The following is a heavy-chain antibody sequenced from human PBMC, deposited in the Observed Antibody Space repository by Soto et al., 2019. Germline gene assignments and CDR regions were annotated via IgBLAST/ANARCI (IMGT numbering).Heavy chain of an antibody. Sequence: ASVKVSCKASGYTFTGYYMHWVRQATGQGLDWMGWINPNSGGTNYAQKFQGWVTITRDMSTSTAYMELSSLRSEDTAVYYYAADPYNDYGGNWREWYDYYGMDVWGQGTTVTVS. D-gene: IGHD4-17*01. J-gene: IGHJ6*02. CDR3: AADPYNDYGGNWREWYDYYGMDV. CDR1: GYTFTGYY. CDR2: INPNSGGT. V-gene: IGHV1-2*04.